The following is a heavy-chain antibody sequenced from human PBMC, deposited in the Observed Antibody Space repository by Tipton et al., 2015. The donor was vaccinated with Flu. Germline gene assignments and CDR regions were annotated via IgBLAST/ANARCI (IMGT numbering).Heavy chain of an antibody. Sequence: GSLRLSCAASGISLSNSWVQWVSQISGDGHSISSANSVMGRFTISRDNAKNSLYLQMNSLRPEDTAVYYCARDHPPSITVLGEITDYFGMDVWGQGTTVTVSS. J-gene: IGHJ6*02. V-gene: IGHV3-74*01. D-gene: IGHD3-3*01. CDR3: ARDHPPSITVLGEITDYFGMDV. CDR2: ISGDGHSI. CDR1: GISLSNSW.